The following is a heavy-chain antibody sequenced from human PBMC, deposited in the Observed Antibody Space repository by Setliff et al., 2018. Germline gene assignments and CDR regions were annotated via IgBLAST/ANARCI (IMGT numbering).Heavy chain of an antibody. Sequence: PGGSLRLSCAASGFTFISYSMNWVRQAPGKGLEWVAAVSFDGRNKYDEDSVKGRFTISRDDSKNRLYLQRNSLRTEDTAVYYCARWGDYCGGECYIPPPDSYWGQGTLVNVSS. D-gene: IGHD2-21*01. CDR1: GFTFISYS. CDR3: ARWGDYCGGECYIPPPDSY. V-gene: IGHV3-30*03. J-gene: IGHJ4*02. CDR2: VSFDGRNK.